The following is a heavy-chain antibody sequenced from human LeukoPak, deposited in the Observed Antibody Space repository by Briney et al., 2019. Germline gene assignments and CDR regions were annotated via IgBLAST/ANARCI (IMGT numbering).Heavy chain of an antibody. CDR2: ISGSGGST. D-gene: IGHD3-22*01. J-gene: IGHJ4*02. CDR3: AEESGYYDSSGYYIKWFDY. Sequence: GGSLRLSCAASGFTFSSYAMSWVRQAPGKGLEWVSAISGSGGSTYYADSVKGRFTISRDNSKNTLYLQMNSLRAEDTAVYYCAEESGYYDSSGYYIKWFDYWGQGTLVTVSS. CDR1: GFTFSSYA. V-gene: IGHV3-23*01.